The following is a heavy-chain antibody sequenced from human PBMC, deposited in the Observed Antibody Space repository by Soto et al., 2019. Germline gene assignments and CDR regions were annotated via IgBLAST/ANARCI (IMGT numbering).Heavy chain of an antibody. Sequence: XGSRRLACVAAGFTFSNYCMHWVRHATGKGLEWVSAIGTAGDPYYPGSVKGRFTISRENAKNSLYLQMNSLRAGDTAVYYCARGPLVGGWYYYGMDVWRQGTTVTVSS. V-gene: IGHV3-13*05. CDR1: GFTFSNYC. CDR2: IGTAGDP. CDR3: ARGPLVGGWYYYGMDV. D-gene: IGHD6-13*01. J-gene: IGHJ6*02.